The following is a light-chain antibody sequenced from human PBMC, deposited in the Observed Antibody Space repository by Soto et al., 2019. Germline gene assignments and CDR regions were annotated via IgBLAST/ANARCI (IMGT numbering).Light chain of an antibody. CDR2: SSD. CDR3: CSYAGSSTWV. CDR1: SSNIGSNT. Sequence: QSVLTQPPSMSGTPGQRVTISCSGSSSNIGSNTVNWYQQLPGTAPKLLIYSSDQRPSGVPDRVSGSKSGTSASLAISGLQAEDEADYYCCSYAGSSTWVFGGGTKLTVL. J-gene: IGLJ3*02. V-gene: IGLV1-44*01.